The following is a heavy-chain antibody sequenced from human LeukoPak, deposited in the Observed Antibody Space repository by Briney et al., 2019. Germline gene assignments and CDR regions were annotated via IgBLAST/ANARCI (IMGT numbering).Heavy chain of an antibody. J-gene: IGHJ4*01. CDR3: ARDRGAYCGGDCYLVFDY. CDR1: GFTFSSYT. Sequence: GGSLRLSCAASGFTFSSYTMNWVRQAPGKGLEWVSSIAGSSGYISYADSVKGRFTISRDNAKKSLYLQMTSLTAEDTAVYYCARDRGAYCGGDCYLVFDYWGRGTLVTVSS. V-gene: IGHV3-21*01. CDR2: IAGSSGYI. D-gene: IGHD2-21*02.